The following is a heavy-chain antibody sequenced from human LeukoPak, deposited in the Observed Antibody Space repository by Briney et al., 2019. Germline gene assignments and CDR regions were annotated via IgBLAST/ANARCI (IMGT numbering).Heavy chain of an antibody. CDR2: IIPIFGTA. V-gene: IGHV1-69*01. D-gene: IGHD4-23*01. J-gene: IGHJ4*02. CDR1: GGTFSSYA. CDR3: ARSSDYGGTFRLDY. Sequence: SVKVSCKASGGTFSSYAISWVRQAPGQGREWMEGIIPIFGTANYAQKFQGRVTITPDESTRTAYMELSSLRSEDTAVYYRARSSDYGGTFRLDYWGQGTLVTVSS.